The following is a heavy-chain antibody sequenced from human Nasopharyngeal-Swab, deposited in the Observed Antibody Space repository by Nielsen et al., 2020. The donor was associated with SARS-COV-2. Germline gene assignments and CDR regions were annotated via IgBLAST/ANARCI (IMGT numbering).Heavy chain of an antibody. Sequence: GGSLRLSCAASGFTFSSYAMSWVRQAPGQGLEWVSSISGSGDSTYYADSVKGRFTISRDYSKNTLYLQMNSLRAEDAAVYYCAKRDDYYESSGLGDWGQGTLVTVSS. J-gene: IGHJ4*02. V-gene: IGHV3-23*01. CDR1: GFTFSSYA. CDR3: AKRDDYYESSGLGD. D-gene: IGHD3-22*01. CDR2: ISGSGDST.